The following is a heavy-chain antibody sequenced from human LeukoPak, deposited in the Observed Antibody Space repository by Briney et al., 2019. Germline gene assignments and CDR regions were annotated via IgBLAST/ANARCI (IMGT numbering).Heavy chain of an antibody. V-gene: IGHV1-8*01. CDR1: GYTFTSYD. J-gene: IGHJ4*02. CDR3: ARNLGYCSGGSCFEYYFDF. D-gene: IGHD2-15*01. Sequence: ASVKVSCKASGYTFTSYDINWVRQVTGQGPEWMGWMSPNSGNTGYAQKFQGRVTMTRNTSISTAYMELSSLRSEDTAVYYCARNLGYCSGGSCFEYYFDFWGQGTLVTVSS. CDR2: MSPNSGNT.